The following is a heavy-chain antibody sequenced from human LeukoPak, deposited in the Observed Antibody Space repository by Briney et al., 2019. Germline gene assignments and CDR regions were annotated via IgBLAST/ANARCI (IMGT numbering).Heavy chain of an antibody. CDR1: GYSFTSYW. CDR2: IYPGDSDT. J-gene: IGHJ4*02. D-gene: IGHD3-22*01. V-gene: IGHV5-51*01. CDR3: ARSTAQVVVSGYYRH. Sequence: GESLKISCKGSGYSFTSYWIGWVRQMPGKGLEWMGIIYPGDSDTRYSPSFQGQVTISADKSISIAYLQWSSLKASDTAMYYCARSTAQVVVSGYYRHWGQGTLVTVSS.